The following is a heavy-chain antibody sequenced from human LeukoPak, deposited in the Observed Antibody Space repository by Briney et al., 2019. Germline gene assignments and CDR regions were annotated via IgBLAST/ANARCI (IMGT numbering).Heavy chain of an antibody. Sequence: PGGSLRLSCAASGFTVNSNSMSWVRQAPGKGLEWVSVIYSGGSTDYTDSVKGRFTISRDNSKNTLYLQMNSLRAEDTAVYYCARYQLGQLSNWFDPWGQGTLVTVSS. CDR2: IYSGGST. CDR1: GFTVNSNS. D-gene: IGHD1-1*01. CDR3: ARYQLGQLSNWFDP. V-gene: IGHV3-53*01. J-gene: IGHJ5*02.